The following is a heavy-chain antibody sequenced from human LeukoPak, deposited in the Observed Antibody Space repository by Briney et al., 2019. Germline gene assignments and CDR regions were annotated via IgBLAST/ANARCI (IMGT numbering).Heavy chain of an antibody. D-gene: IGHD3-3*01. CDR1: GFTFSSSG. CDR2: IWYDGSNK. CDR3: ARPPPYYDFWSGPEQGYFDL. Sequence: GGSLRLSSAASGFTFSSSGMHWVRQAPGKRLEWVAVIWYDGSNKYYADSVNGRFTISKDISENTLYLQMNSLRAEDTAVYYCARPPPYYDFWSGPEQGYFDLWGRGTLVTVSS. V-gene: IGHV3-33*01. J-gene: IGHJ2*01.